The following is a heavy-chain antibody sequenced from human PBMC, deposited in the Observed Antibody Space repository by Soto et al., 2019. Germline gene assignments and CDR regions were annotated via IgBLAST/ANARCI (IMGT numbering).Heavy chain of an antibody. Sequence: GGSLRLSCAASGFTFSTHSLKWVRQAPGKXLEWVSSISSSSCIYSADSVKGRFTISRDNAKNLVYLHVKSLRAEYMAVNYCARYSVPNSVTTFYYNSAMDVWGQGTTVTVSS. CDR1: GFTFSTHS. CDR2: ISSSSCI. CDR3: ARYSVPNSVTTFYYNSAMDV. D-gene: IGHD4-4*01. J-gene: IGHJ6*02. V-gene: IGHV3-21*06.